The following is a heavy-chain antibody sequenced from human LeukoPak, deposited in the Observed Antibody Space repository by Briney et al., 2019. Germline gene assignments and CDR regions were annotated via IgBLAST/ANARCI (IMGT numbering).Heavy chain of an antibody. CDR2: ISSSSSYI. Sequence: PGGSLRLSCAASGFTFSSYAMHWVRQAPGKGLEWVSSISSSSSYIYYADSVKGRFTISRDNAKNSLYLQMNSLRAEDTAVYYCARGLWFGDENPPYFDYWGQGILVTVSS. CDR1: GFTFSSYA. V-gene: IGHV3-21*01. J-gene: IGHJ4*02. CDR3: ARGLWFGDENPPYFDY. D-gene: IGHD3-10*01.